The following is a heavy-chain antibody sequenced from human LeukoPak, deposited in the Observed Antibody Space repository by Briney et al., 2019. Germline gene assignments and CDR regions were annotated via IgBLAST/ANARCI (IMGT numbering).Heavy chain of an antibody. J-gene: IGHJ5*02. D-gene: IGHD3-10*01. Sequence: PSETLSLTFTVSGGSISSYYWSRIRQPPGKGLEWIGYIYYSGSTNYNPSLKSRVTISVDTSKNQFSLKLSSVTAADTAVYYCARGFRPFDPWGQGTLVTVSS. CDR1: GGSISSYY. CDR3: ARGFRPFDP. CDR2: IYYSGST. V-gene: IGHV4-59*01.